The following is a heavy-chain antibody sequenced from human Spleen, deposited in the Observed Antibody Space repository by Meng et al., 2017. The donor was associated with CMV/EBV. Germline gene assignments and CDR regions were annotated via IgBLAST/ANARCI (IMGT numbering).Heavy chain of an antibody. CDR3: AREESGSSI. D-gene: IGHD1-26*01. V-gene: IGHV1-18*01. Sequence: VSCETSGYPFISYGISWVRQAPGKGLEWMGWISGYNGRTNYAQSFQGRLTLTTDTSTSTAYMELRNLRSDDTAVYYCAREESGSSIWGQGTLVTVSS. CDR2: ISGYNGRT. CDR1: GYPFISYG. J-gene: IGHJ4*02.